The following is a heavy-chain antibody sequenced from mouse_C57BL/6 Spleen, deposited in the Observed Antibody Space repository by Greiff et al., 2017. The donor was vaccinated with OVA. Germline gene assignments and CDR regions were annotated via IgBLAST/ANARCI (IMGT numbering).Heavy chain of an antibody. CDR1: GFTFSSYA. Sequence: EVQVVESGGGLVKPGGSLKLSCAASGFTFSSYAMSWVRQTPEKRLEWVATISDGGSYTYYPDNVKGRFTISRDNAKNNLYLQMSHLKSEDTAMYYCARGGRAMDYWGQGTSVTVSS. CDR3: ARGGRAMDY. CDR2: ISDGGSYT. V-gene: IGHV5-4*01. D-gene: IGHD3-3*01. J-gene: IGHJ4*01.